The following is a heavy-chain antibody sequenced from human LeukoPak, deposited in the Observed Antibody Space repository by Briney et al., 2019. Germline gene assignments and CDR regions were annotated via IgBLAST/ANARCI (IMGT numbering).Heavy chain of an antibody. D-gene: IGHD6-19*01. CDR1: GFAFSSYW. CDR2: IKQDGSEK. V-gene: IGHV3-7*01. Sequence: GGSLRLSCAASGFAFSSYWMSWVRQAPGKGLEWVANIKQDGSEKYYVDSVKGRFTISRDNAKNSLYLQMNSLRAEDTAVYYCARFALGPIAVAPYFDYWGQGTLVTVSS. J-gene: IGHJ4*02. CDR3: ARFALGPIAVAPYFDY.